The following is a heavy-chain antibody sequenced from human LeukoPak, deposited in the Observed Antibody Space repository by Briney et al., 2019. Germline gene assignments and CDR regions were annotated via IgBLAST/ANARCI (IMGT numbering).Heavy chain of an antibody. J-gene: IGHJ5*02. D-gene: IGHD3-22*01. Sequence: PGGSLRLSCAASGFTFSSYAMSWVRQAPGKGLEWVSAISGSGGSTYYADSVKGRFTISRDNSKNTLYLQMNSLRAEDTAVYYCAKDLSHYDSSGYWVNWFDPWGQGTLVTVSS. CDR1: GFTFSSYA. CDR2: ISGSGGST. CDR3: AKDLSHYDSSGYWVNWFDP. V-gene: IGHV3-23*01.